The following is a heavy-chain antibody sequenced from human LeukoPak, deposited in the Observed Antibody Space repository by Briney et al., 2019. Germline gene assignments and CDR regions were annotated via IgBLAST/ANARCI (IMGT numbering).Heavy chain of an antibody. CDR3: AKYYYDSSGYEIPDY. Sequence: SVKVSRKASGGTFSSYAISWVRQAPGQGLEWMGGIIPIFGTANYAQKFQGRVTITADESTSTAYMELSSLRSEDTAVYYCAKYYYDSSGYEIPDYWGQGTLVTVSS. CDR1: GGTFSSYA. CDR2: IIPIFGTA. J-gene: IGHJ4*02. V-gene: IGHV1-69*13. D-gene: IGHD3-22*01.